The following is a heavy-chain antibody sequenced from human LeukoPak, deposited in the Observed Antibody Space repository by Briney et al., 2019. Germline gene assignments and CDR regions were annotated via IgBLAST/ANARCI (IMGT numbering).Heavy chain of an antibody. D-gene: IGHD3-10*01. CDR2: ISYDGSNK. CDR3: AKAFYGSGSYRGVDY. J-gene: IGHJ4*02. V-gene: IGHV3-30*18. CDR1: GLTFSRYW. Sequence: PGGSLRLSCAASGLTFSRYWMHWVRQAPGKGLEWVAVISYDGSNKYYADSVKGRFTISRDNSRNTLYLQMNSLRAEDTAVYYCAKAFYGSGSYRGVDYWGQGTLVTVSS.